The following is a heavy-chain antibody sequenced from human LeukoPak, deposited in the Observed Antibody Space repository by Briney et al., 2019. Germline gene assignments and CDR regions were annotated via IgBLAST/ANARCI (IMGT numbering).Heavy chain of an antibody. J-gene: IGHJ3*02. CDR3: ARLLRLGELSLPFDAFDI. Sequence: PGGSLRLSCAASGFTFSSYEMNWVRQAPGKGLEWVSYISSSGSTIYYADSVKGRFTISRDNAKNSLYLQMKSLRAEDTAVYYCARLLRLGELSLPFDAFDIWGQGTMVTVSS. D-gene: IGHD3-16*02. V-gene: IGHV3-48*03. CDR1: GFTFSSYE. CDR2: ISSSGSTI.